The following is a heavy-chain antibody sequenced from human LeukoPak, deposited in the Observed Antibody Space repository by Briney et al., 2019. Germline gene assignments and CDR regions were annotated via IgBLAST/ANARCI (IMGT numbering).Heavy chain of an antibody. Sequence: SETLSLTCTVSGGSISSGGYYWSWIRQHPGKGMEWIGYIYYSGSTYYNPSLKSRVTISVDTSKNQFSLKLSSVTAADTAVYYCASSVVRGVPIDYWGQGTLVTVSS. CDR2: IYYSGST. CDR1: GGSISSGGYY. CDR3: ASSVVRGVPIDY. J-gene: IGHJ4*02. D-gene: IGHD3-10*01. V-gene: IGHV4-31*03.